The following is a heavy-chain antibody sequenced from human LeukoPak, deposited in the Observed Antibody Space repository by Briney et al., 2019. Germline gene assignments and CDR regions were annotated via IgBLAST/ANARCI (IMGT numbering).Heavy chain of an antibody. CDR1: GFTFSNAW. Sequence: PGGSLRPSCAASGFTFSNAWMSWVRQAPGKGLEWVGRIKSKTDGGTTDYAAPVKGRFTISRDDSKNTLYLQMNSLKTEDTAVYYCTTDFGIYGSGSYFDYWGQGTLVTVSS. CDR3: TTDFGIYGSGSYFDY. J-gene: IGHJ4*02. D-gene: IGHD3-10*01. V-gene: IGHV3-15*01. CDR2: IKSKTDGGTT.